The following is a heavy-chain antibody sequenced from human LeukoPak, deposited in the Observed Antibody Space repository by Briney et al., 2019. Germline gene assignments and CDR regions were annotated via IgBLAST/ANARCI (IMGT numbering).Heavy chain of an antibody. CDR2: ISWNSGSM. CDR3: ASAYSAGWFTY. J-gene: IGHJ4*02. V-gene: IGHV3-9*01. Sequence: CAASGFTFDXYXXHXVXHAPGXXXXXVSGISWNSGSMDYADSVNGRFTISRDDSKNTLYLQMSGLRADDTAIYYCASAYSAGWFTYWGQGTPVTVSS. CDR1: GFTFDXYX. D-gene: IGHD3-16*01.